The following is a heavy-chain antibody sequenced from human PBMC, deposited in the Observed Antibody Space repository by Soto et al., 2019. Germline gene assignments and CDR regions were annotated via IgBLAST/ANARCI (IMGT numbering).Heavy chain of an antibody. V-gene: IGHV4-39*01. CDR1: GGSISSSSYY. J-gene: IGHJ6*02. Sequence: SETLSLTCTVSGGSISSSSYYWGWIRQPPGKGLEWIGSIYYSGSTYYNPSLKSRVTISVDTSKNQFSLKLSSVTAADTAVYYCARRLYYDSSGFEGCGMDVWGQGTTVTVSS. CDR3: ARRLYYDSSGFEGCGMDV. CDR2: IYYSGST. D-gene: IGHD3-22*01.